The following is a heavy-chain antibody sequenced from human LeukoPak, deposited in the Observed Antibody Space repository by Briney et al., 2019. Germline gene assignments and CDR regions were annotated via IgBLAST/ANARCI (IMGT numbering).Heavy chain of an antibody. V-gene: IGHV3-33*01. CDR2: IWHDGSNK. J-gene: IGHJ4*02. CDR3: ARGYGAGNYFDY. D-gene: IGHD4/OR15-4a*01. CDR1: AFSFSTYG. Sequence: GRSPRLSCAASAFSFSTYGMHWVRQAPGKGLAWVAFIWHDGSNKYYADSVKGRFTISRDNSKNMVYLQMNSLRAEDTAVYYCARGYGAGNYFDYWGQGALVTVSS.